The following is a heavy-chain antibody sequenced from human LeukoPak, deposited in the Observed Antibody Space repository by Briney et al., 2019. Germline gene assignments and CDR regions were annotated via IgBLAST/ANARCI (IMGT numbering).Heavy chain of an antibody. J-gene: IGHJ4*02. D-gene: IGHD3-9*01. V-gene: IGHV4-4*02. CDR2: IYHSGST. CDR1: GGSISSSNW. Sequence: PSGTLSLTCAVSGGSISSSNWWSWVRQPPGKGLEWIGEIYHSGSTNYNPSLKSRVTISVDKSKNQFSLKLSSVTAADTAVYYCARERDIYDILTGYYPYYFDYWGQGTLVTVSS. CDR3: ARERDIYDILTGYYPYYFDY.